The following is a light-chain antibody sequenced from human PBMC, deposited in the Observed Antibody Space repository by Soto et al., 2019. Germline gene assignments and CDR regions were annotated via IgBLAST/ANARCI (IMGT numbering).Light chain of an antibody. Sequence: IQMIQSPSSLSASVGDRVTISCRASQNIRSYVNWYQHKAGKAPKLLIFDASTLESGVPSRFSGSGSGTEFTLTIGGLQPDDFATYYCQQFNSYPITFGQGTRLEIK. CDR2: DAS. CDR3: QQFNSYPIT. J-gene: IGKJ5*01. CDR1: QNIRSY. V-gene: IGKV1-13*02.